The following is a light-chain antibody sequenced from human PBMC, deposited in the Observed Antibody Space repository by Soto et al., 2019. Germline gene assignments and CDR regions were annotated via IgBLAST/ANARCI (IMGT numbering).Light chain of an antibody. CDR1: QRVSGNY. CDR3: QQYASAPPIT. CDR2: GAS. J-gene: IGKJ5*01. V-gene: IGKV3-20*01. Sequence: EIVLTQSPGTLSLSPGERATLSCRASQRVSGNYLAWYQQKPGQAPRLLIYGASSRATGIPDRFSGSGSGTDFTLTISRLEPEDFAVYYCQQYASAPPITFGQGTRLEI.